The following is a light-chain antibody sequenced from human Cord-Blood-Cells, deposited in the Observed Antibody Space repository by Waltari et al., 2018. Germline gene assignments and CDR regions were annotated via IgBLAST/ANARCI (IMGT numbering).Light chain of an antibody. CDR1: QDISNY. CDR3: QQYDNLPLT. V-gene: IGKV1-33*01. Sequence: DIQMTQSPSSLSASVGDRVPITCQASQDISNYLNWYQQKPGKAPKLLIYDACNLETGVPSRFSGSGSGTDFTFTISSLQPEDISTYYGQQYDNLPLTFGGGTKVEIK. J-gene: IGKJ4*01. CDR2: DAC.